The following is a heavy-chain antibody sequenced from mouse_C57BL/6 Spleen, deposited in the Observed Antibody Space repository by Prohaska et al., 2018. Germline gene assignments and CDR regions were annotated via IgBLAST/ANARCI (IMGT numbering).Heavy chain of an antibody. J-gene: IGHJ4*01. CDR3: ARGSEVTTGNYYAMDY. Sequence: HGKSLEWIGDINPNNGGTSYNQKFKGKATLTVDKSSSTAYMELRSLTSEDSAVYYCARGSEVTTGNYYAMDYWGQGTSVTVSS. V-gene: IGHV1-26*01. CDR2: INPNNGGT. D-gene: IGHD2-2*01.